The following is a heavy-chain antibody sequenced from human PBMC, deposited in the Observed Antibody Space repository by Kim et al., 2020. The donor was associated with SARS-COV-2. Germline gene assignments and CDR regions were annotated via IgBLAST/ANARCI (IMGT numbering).Heavy chain of an antibody. D-gene: IGHD6-13*01. CDR1: GGTFSSYG. V-gene: IGHV1-69*04. CDR2: IIPILGIA. J-gene: IGHJ4*02. CDR3: ARDAVKYSSSWYYNY. Sequence: SVKVSCKASGGTFSSYGISWVRQAPGQRLEWMGRIIPILGIANYAQKFQGRVTITADKSTSTAYMELSSLRSEDTAVYYCARDAVKYSSSWYYNYWGQGTLVTVSS.